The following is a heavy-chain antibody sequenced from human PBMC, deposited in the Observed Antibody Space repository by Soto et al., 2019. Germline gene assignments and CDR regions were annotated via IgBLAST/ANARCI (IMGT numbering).Heavy chain of an antibody. CDR3: ARGVYSSSWPFDY. CDR1: GFTFSSYW. V-gene: IGHV3-7*03. Sequence: GSLRLSCAASGFTFSSYWMSWVRQAPGKGLEWVANIKQDGSEKYYVDSVKGRFTISRDNAKNSLYLQMNSLRAEDTAVYYCARGVYSSSWPFDYWGQGTLVTVSS. CDR2: IKQDGSEK. J-gene: IGHJ4*02. D-gene: IGHD6-13*01.